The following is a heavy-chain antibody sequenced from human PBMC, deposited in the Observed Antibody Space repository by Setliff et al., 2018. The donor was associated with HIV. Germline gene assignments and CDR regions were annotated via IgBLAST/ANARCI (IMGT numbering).Heavy chain of an antibody. CDR2: IYYGRSS. CDR3: ARVDCSGGSCYSPAY. V-gene: IGHV4-59*01. J-gene: IGHJ4*02. Sequence: PSETLSLTCGVDDGSFSGYSWSWIRQSPGKGLEWIGYIYYGRSSKYNPSLESRVTISVDTSKNQFSLKLSSVTAADTAVYYCARVDCSGGSCYSPAYWGQGTLVTVSS. D-gene: IGHD2-15*01. CDR1: DGSFSGYS.